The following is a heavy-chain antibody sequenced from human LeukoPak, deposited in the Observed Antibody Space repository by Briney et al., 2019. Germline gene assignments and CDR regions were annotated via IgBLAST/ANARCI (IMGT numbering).Heavy chain of an antibody. J-gene: IGHJ4*02. D-gene: IGHD4-17*01. CDR1: GYTFTGYY. CDR2: ISAYNGNT. CDR3: ARDGDYVLVDY. V-gene: IGHV1-18*04. Sequence: ASVKVSCKASGYTFTGYYMHWVRQAPGQGLEWMGWISAYNGNTNYAQKLQGRVTMTTDTSTSTAYMELRSLRSDDTAVYYCARDGDYVLVDYWGQGTLVTVSS.